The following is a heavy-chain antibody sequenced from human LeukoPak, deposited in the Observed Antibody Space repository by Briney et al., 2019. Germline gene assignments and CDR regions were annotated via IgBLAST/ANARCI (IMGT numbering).Heavy chain of an antibody. CDR3: ATTGHTTVTTFPSVY. J-gene: IGHJ4*02. CDR2: IYYGGST. Sequence: SETLSLTCTVSDGSISGNTYYWGWIRQPPGKGLEWIGSIYYGGSTYYKSSLKNRVTISVDTSKDQFSLKLTSVSATDTAVYYCATTGHTTVTTFPSVYWGQGTLVAVSS. D-gene: IGHD4-17*01. CDR1: DGSISGNTYY. V-gene: IGHV4-39*01.